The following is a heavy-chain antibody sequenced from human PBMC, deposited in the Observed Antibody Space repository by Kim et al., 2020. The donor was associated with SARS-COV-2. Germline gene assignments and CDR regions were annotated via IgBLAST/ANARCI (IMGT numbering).Heavy chain of an antibody. CDR3: VSGGAGAVGDVFAS. CDR1: GGSISTGGYY. J-gene: IGHJ1*01. Sequence: SETLSLTCNVSGGSISTGGYYWSWIRQHPGKGLEWIGYIYYSGGTYYNPSVKSRVTISVDTSKNQFSLKLRSVTAADTAGYYCVSGGAGAVGDVFASWG. D-gene: IGHD3-10*01. V-gene: IGHV4-31*03. CDR2: IYYSGGT.